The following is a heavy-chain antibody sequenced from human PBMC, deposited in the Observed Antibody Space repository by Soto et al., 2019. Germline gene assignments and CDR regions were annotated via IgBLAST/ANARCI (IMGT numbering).Heavy chain of an antibody. CDR2: IYTDGSRT. Sequence: EVQLVESGGGLVQPGGSLRLSCAAPGFTFSSYWMHWVRQAPGKGLVWVSRIYTDGSRTNYADSVKGRFTISRDNAKNTLYLQINSLRAEDTAVYYCARGLMHLYGMDVWGQGTTVTVSS. D-gene: IGHD3-16*01. V-gene: IGHV3-74*01. CDR3: ARGLMHLYGMDV. CDR1: GFTFSSYW. J-gene: IGHJ6*02.